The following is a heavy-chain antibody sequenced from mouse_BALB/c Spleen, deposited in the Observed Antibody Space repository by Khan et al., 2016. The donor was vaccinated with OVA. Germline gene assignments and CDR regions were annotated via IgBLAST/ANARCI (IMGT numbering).Heavy chain of an antibody. V-gene: IGHV2-6-4*01. CDR3: ARACYSYDVYYAMDY. CDR1: GFSLSRYN. CDR2: IWGGGGT. Sequence: QVQLQESGPGLVAPSQSLSITCTVSGFSLSRYNIHWVRQPPGKGLEWLGMIWGGGGTDYNSTLKIRLSISKDNSKSQVFLKMNSLQTDDTAIYFCARACYSYDVYYAMDYGGQGTSVTVSA. D-gene: IGHD2-14*01. J-gene: IGHJ4*01.